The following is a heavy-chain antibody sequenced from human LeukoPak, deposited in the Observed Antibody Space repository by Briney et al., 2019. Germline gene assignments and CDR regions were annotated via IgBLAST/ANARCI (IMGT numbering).Heavy chain of an antibody. D-gene: IGHD3-10*01. CDR3: ARDGQRGRNYGRPFDY. CDR1: GYNFGNYW. J-gene: IGHJ4*02. CDR2: IYAGGSDT. Sequence: GESLKISCQASGYNFGNYWIAWVRPMPGTGLEWMGIIYAGGSDTSYSPSFQGAVTISVDKSISTAYLQWSSLKASDTAIYYCARDGQRGRNYGRPFDYWGQGTLVTVSS. V-gene: IGHV5-51*01.